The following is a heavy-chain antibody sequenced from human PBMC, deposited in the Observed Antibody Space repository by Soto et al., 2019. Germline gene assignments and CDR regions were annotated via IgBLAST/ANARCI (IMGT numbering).Heavy chain of an antibody. D-gene: IGHD5-18*01. J-gene: IGHJ4*02. CDR1: GVSIGSHDW. CDR3: ATRDTGRVY. CDR2: SHQSGNT. Sequence: QVQLQESGPGLVKPSGTLSLTCAVSGVSIGSHDWWTWVRQPPWKGLEWIGESHQSGNTNYNSSRERRVTISLDKSKNHFSLQLSSVTVADTAVYYCATRDTGRVYWGQGTLVTVSS. V-gene: IGHV4-4*02.